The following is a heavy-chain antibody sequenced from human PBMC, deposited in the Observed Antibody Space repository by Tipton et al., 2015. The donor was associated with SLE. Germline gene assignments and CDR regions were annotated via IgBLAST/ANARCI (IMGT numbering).Heavy chain of an antibody. D-gene: IGHD3-9*01. CDR3: ARAGLLTAYYPYFDY. CDR2: INHSGST. V-gene: IGHV4-34*01. Sequence: TLSLTCAVYGGSFSAYYWTWIRQPPGKGLEWIGEINHSGSTNYNPSLKSRVTISVDTSKNQFSMKLSSVTAADTAAYYCARAGLLTAYYPYFDYWGQGTLVTVSS. CDR1: GGSFSAYY. J-gene: IGHJ4*02.